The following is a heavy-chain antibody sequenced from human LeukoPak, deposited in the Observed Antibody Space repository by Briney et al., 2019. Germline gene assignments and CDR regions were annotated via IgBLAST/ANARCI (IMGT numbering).Heavy chain of an antibody. J-gene: IGHJ5*02. Sequence: SVKVSCKASGGTFSSYAISWVRQAPGQGLEWMGGIIPIFGTANYAQKFQGRVTITADESTSTAYMELSSLRSEDTAAYYCASSGDFWSGQTNWFDPWGQGTLVTVSS. CDR3: ASSGDFWSGQTNWFDP. D-gene: IGHD3-3*01. V-gene: IGHV1-69*13. CDR2: IIPIFGTA. CDR1: GGTFSSYA.